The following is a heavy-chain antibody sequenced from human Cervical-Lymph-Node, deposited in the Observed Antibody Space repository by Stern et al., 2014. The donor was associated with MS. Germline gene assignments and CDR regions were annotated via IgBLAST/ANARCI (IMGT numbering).Heavy chain of an antibody. CDR2: IYYSGST. J-gene: IGHJ4*02. D-gene: IGHD6-13*01. Sequence: VQLVESGPGVAKPSQTLSLTCTVSGGSISTDGYYWTWIRQHPGKGLEWIGYIYYSGSTYYNPSLKSRVTMSLDTSKNQFSLNLSSVTAADTAIYYCARDDRGGSWYRFDFWGQGTLVTVSS. V-gene: IGHV4-31*03. CDR3: ARDDRGGSWYRFDF. CDR1: GGSISTDGYY.